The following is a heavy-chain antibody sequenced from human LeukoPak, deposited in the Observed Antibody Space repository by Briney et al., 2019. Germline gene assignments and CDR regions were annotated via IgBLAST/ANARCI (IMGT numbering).Heavy chain of an antibody. CDR2: IYYSGST. CDR3: ARDGYYDSSGFDAFDI. Sequence: SETLSLTCTVSGGSISSSYWSWIRQPPGKGLEWIGYIYYSGSTNYNPSLKSRVTISVDTSKNQFSLKLSSVTAADTAVYYCARDGYYDSSGFDAFDIWGQGTMVTVSS. D-gene: IGHD3-22*01. V-gene: IGHV4-59*01. CDR1: GGSISSSY. J-gene: IGHJ3*02.